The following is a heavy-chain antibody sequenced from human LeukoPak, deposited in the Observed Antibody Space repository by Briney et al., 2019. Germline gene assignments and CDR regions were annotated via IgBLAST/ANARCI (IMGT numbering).Heavy chain of an antibody. CDR2: ISGGGTIT. V-gene: IGHV3-23*01. CDR1: DFSFTTYA. D-gene: IGHD2-21*01. Sequence: PGGSLRLSCAASDFSFTTYAMSWVRQAPGKGLEWVSSISGGGTITYYADSVKGRFTISRDNSKNTLYLQMNSLRAEDTAVYYCAKAPVTSCRGAYCYPFDYWGQGTLVTVSS. J-gene: IGHJ4*02. CDR3: AKAPVTSCRGAYCYPFDY.